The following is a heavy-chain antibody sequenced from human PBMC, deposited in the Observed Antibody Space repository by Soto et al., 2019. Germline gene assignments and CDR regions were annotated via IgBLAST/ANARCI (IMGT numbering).Heavy chain of an antibody. Sequence: GGSLRLSCAASGLSVSNAWMGWVRQAPGKGLEWIGRIKSKTDGGTTDYAAAPVKGRFTIARDDSEHTVYLQMNSLNTEDTAVYYCTTDRGIGPRPLFDHWGQGTLVTVSS. CDR3: TTDRGIGPRPLFDH. J-gene: IGHJ4*02. D-gene: IGHD6-6*01. CDR1: GLSVSNAW. V-gene: IGHV3-15*01. CDR2: IKSKTDGGTT.